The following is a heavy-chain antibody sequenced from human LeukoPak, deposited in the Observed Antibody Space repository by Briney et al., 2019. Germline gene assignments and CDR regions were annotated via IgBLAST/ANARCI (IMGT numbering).Heavy chain of an antibody. D-gene: IGHD5-12*01. J-gene: IGHJ4*02. CDR2: IIHNFGTA. V-gene: IGHV1-69*13. CDR1: GGSRSSWP. Sequence: SVKLSCKATGGSRSSWPISWVRQAPGQGLEWMGGIIHNFGTANYAQKFQGRVTITADESTSTAYMELSSLRSEVPAVYYCARDYDYGVVSASLRDWGQGTLVTVSS. CDR3: ARDYDYGVVSASLRD.